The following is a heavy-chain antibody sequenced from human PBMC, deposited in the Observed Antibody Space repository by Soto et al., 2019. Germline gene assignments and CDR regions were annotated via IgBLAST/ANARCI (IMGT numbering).Heavy chain of an antibody. V-gene: IGHV4-31*03. CDR1: GGSFSSDSFI. D-gene: IGHD1-26*01. CDR3: ARDHKWDGMDV. J-gene: IGHJ6*02. CDR2: INYSGTT. Sequence: SETLSLTCSVSGGSFSSDSFIWSWVRQFPGTGLEWIGYINYSGTTYYNPSLRSRITMSVDTSKNQFSLNLSSVTAADTAVYYCARDHKWDGMDVWGQGTTVTVSS.